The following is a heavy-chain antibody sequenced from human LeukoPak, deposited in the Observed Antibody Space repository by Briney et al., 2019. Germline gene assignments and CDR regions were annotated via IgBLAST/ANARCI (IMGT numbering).Heavy chain of an antibody. CDR3: ARSSSRITTVLGVITAFDI. CDR2: IYDSGST. J-gene: IGHJ3*02. D-gene: IGHD3-10*01. CDR1: GGSISSGGYS. Sequence: KASQALSLTCAVSGGSISSGGYSWSWIRQPPGKRLEWMGDIYDSGSTYYNPSLKSRVTISVDRSKNQLSLKLSFVTDTDTPGYYCARSSSRITTVLGVITAFDISGQGAMGTVSS. V-gene: IGHV4-30-2*01.